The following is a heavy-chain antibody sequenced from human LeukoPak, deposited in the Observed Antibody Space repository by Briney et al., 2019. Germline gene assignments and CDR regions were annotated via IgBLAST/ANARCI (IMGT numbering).Heavy chain of an antibody. Sequence: GGSLRLSCAASGFTFSSYGMHWVRQAPGKGLEWVAVISYDGSNKYYADSVKGRFTISRDNSKNTLYLQMNSLRAEDTAVYYCAKDRIEYSSSSNPGDYWGQGTLVTVSS. V-gene: IGHV3-30*18. CDR3: AKDRIEYSSSSNPGDY. J-gene: IGHJ4*02. CDR1: GFTFSSYG. CDR2: ISYDGSNK. D-gene: IGHD6-6*01.